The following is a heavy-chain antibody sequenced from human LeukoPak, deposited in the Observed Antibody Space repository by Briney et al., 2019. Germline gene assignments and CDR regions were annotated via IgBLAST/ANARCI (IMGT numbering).Heavy chain of an antibody. CDR1: GGSFSDYY. Sequence: PSETLSLTCAVYGGSFSDYYWSWIRQPPGKGLEWIGEINHSGSTNYNPSLKSRVTISVDTSKNQFSLKLISVTAADTAVYYCARGPNSSSDFWGQGTLVTVSS. CDR2: INHSGST. V-gene: IGHV4-34*01. CDR3: ARGPNSSSDF. J-gene: IGHJ4*02. D-gene: IGHD6-13*01.